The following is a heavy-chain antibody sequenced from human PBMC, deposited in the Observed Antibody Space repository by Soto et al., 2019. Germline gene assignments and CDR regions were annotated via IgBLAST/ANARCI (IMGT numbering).Heavy chain of an antibody. CDR2: IYSGGST. Sequence: PGGSLRLSCAASGFTVSSNYMSWVRQAPGKGLEWVSVIYSGGSTYCADSVKGRFTISRDNSKNTLYLQMNSLRAEDTAVYYCARVNRQQLVDYWGQGTLVTVSS. J-gene: IGHJ4*02. V-gene: IGHV3-53*01. CDR3: ARVNRQQLVDY. D-gene: IGHD6-13*01. CDR1: GFTVSSNY.